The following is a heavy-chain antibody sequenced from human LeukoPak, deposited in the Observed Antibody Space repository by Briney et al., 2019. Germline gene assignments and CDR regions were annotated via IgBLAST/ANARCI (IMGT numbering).Heavy chain of an antibody. Sequence: PGGSLRLSCTTSGFIFSNYGMHWVRQAPGKGLEWVASMRHDGSNKYYADSVKGRCTISRDNSKKTVYLQMNSLRTEDTAVYYCAKDRWLQGYFDYWGQGTLVTVSS. CDR2: MRHDGSNK. V-gene: IGHV3-30*02. J-gene: IGHJ4*02. CDR1: GFIFSNYG. D-gene: IGHD5-24*01. CDR3: AKDRWLQGYFDY.